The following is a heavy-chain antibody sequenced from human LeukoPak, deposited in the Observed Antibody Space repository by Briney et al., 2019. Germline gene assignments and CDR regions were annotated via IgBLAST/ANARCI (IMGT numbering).Heavy chain of an antibody. D-gene: IGHD3-16*02. CDR1: GGSLSSRSHY. J-gene: IGHJ4*02. CDR3: ASRLYYDYVWGSYRYPFDY. Sequence: SETLSLTCTVSGGSLSSRSHYWGWIRQPPGQGLEWIGSLSNSGNTYYNPSLKSRVTISVDKSKNQFSLKLSSVTAADTAVYYCASRLYYDYVWGSYRYPFDYWGQGTLVTVSS. V-gene: IGHV4-39*07. CDR2: LSNSGNT.